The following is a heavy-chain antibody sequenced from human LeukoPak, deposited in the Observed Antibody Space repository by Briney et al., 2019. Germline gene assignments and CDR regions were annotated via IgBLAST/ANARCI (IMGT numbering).Heavy chain of an antibody. V-gene: IGHV3-23*01. D-gene: IGHD5-18*01. CDR1: GFTFSSYA. CDR3: AKGSGEWRLWYYIDY. J-gene: IGHJ4*02. Sequence: PGGSLRLSCAASGFTFSSYAMSWVRQAPGKGLEWVSAISGSGGSTYYADSVKGRFTISRDNSKNMLYLQMNSLRAEDTAVYYCAKGSGEWRLWYYIDYWGQGTLVTVSS. CDR2: ISGSGGST.